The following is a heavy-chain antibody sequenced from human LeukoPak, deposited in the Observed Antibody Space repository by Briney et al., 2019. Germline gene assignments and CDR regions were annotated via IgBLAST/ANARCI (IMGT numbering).Heavy chain of an antibody. D-gene: IGHD6-13*01. CDR2: ISAYT. V-gene: IGHV1-18*01. J-gene: IGHJ6*03. Sequence: ASVKVSCKASGYTFTSYVITWVRQAPGQGLEWMGWISAYTNYAQNLQGRVTMTRDTSISTAYMELSRLRSDDTAVYYCARQPLIAAAGTPYYYYYMDVWGKGTTVTISS. CDR1: GYTFTSYV. CDR3: ARQPLIAAAGTPYYYYYMDV.